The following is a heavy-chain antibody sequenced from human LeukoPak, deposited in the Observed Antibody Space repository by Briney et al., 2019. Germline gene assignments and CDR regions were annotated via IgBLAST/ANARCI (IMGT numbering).Heavy chain of an antibody. Sequence: PGGSLRLSCAASGFTFSSYWMHWVRQAPGKGLEWVSAISGSGGSTYYADSVKGRFTISRDNSKNTLYLQMNSLRAEDTAVYYCAKIRYDILTGYKNFDYWGQGTLVTVSS. CDR3: AKIRYDILTGYKNFDY. CDR1: GFTFSSYW. J-gene: IGHJ4*02. D-gene: IGHD3-9*01. CDR2: ISGSGGST. V-gene: IGHV3-23*01.